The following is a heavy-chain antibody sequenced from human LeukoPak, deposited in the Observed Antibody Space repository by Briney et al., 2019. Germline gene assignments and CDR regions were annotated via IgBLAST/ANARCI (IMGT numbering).Heavy chain of an antibody. CDR1: GFTFSSYL. D-gene: IGHD2-21*01. V-gene: IGHV3-7*01. CDR2: IKQDGDEK. CDR3: ARQIATNFFAY. J-gene: IGHJ4*02. Sequence: QPGGSLRLSCAASGFTFSSYLMVWVRQIPGKGLEWVDNIKQDGDEKYYVDSVKGRFTISRDNAKKSLYLQLNSLRAEDTAVYYCARQIATNFFAYWGQGTLVTVSS.